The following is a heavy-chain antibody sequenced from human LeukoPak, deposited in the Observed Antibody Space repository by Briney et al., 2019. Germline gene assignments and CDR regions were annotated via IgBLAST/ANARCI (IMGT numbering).Heavy chain of an antibody. CDR2: INHSGST. J-gene: IGHJ5*02. CDR1: GGSFSGYY. V-gene: IGHV4-34*01. D-gene: IGHD6-13*01. CDR3: ARGGFSSQIRAAAGNNWFDP. Sequence: SETLSLTCAVYGGSFSGYYWSWIRQPPGKGLEWIGEINHSGSTNYNPSLKSRVTMSVDTSKNQFSLKLSSVTAADTAVYYCARGGFSSQIRAAAGNNWFDPWGQGTLVTVSS.